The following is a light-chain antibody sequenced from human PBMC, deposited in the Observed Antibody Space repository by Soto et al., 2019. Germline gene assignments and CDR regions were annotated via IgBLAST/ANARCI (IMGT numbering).Light chain of an antibody. CDR2: EVS. CDR3: SSYTTSGTPV. Sequence: QSALTQPASVSGSPGQSITISCTGTSSDVGGYNYLSWYQQHPGKAPRVMIYEVSNRPSGVSNRFSGSKSGNTASLTISGLQAEDEADYFCSSYTTSGTPVFGGETHLTVL. CDR1: SSDVGGYNY. J-gene: IGLJ3*02. V-gene: IGLV2-14*01.